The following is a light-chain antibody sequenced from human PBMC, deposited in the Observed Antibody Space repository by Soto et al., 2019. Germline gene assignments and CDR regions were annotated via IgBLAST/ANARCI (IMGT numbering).Light chain of an antibody. V-gene: IGLV1-44*01. CDR2: SDN. J-gene: IGLJ3*02. CDR1: SSDIGSNT. Sequence: QSVLTQPPSASGTPGQRVAISCSGSSSDIGSNTVNWYQHLPGTAPQLLMYSDNQRPSGVPDRFSGSKSGTSASLAISGLQSEYEGDYYCASWDDSLNGWVFGGGTKVTVL. CDR3: ASWDDSLNGWV.